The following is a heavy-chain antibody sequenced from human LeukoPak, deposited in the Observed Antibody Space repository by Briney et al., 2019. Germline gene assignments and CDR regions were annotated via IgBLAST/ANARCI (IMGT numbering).Heavy chain of an antibody. CDR3: ARVVVVVSGARGSYYMDV. D-gene: IGHD2-2*01. CDR1: GYTYTGYY. Sequence: AASVKVSCKASGYTYTGYYMHWVRQAPGQGLEWMGWINPNSGGTNYAQKFQGRVTMTRDTSISTAYMELSRLRSDDTAVYYCARVVVVVSGARGSYYMDVWGKGTTVAVSS. J-gene: IGHJ6*03. CDR2: INPNSGGT. V-gene: IGHV1-2*02.